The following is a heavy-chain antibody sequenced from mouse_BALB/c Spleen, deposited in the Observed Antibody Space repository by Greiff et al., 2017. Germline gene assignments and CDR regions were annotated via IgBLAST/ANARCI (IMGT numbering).Heavy chain of an antibody. D-gene: IGHD2-14*01. J-gene: IGHJ1*01. CDR1: GFTFSSYG. CDR2: INSNGGST. CDR3: ARDPLYRYDVYWYFDV. V-gene: IGHV5-6-3*01. Sequence: EVKLVESGGGLVQPGGSLKLSCAASGFTFSSYGMSWVRQTPDKRLELVATINSNGGSTYYPDSVKGRFTISRDNAKNTLYLQMSSLKSEDTAMYYCARDPLYRYDVYWYFDVWGAGTTVTVSS.